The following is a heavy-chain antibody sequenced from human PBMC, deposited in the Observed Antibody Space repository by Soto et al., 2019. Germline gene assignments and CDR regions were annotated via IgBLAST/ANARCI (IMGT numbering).Heavy chain of an antibody. J-gene: IGHJ6*01. Sequence: QVQLVESGGGVVQPGRSLRLSCAASGFTFSSYGMHWVRQAPGKGLEWVAVIWYDGSNKYYADSVKGRFTISRDNSKNTLYLQMNSLRAEDTAVYYCARGPGDYDFWSGFNYYYGMDVW. V-gene: IGHV3-33*01. CDR2: IWYDGSNK. CDR3: ARGPGDYDFWSGFNYYYGMDV. CDR1: GFTFSSYG. D-gene: IGHD3-3*01.